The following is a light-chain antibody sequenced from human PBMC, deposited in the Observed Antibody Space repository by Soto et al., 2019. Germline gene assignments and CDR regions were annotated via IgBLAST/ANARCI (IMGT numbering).Light chain of an antibody. CDR3: QHYVTSLTT. CDR2: GAS. CDR1: HSVDSTQ. J-gene: IGKJ1*01. V-gene: IGKV3-20*01. Sequence: EIVLTQSPGTLSLSPGERAPLSCRTSHSVDSTQLAWYQQKPGQAPRLLIYGASGRATGIPARFSGSGSSTDFTLTISSLEPEDFAVYYCQHYVTSLTTVGQGNKVDIK.